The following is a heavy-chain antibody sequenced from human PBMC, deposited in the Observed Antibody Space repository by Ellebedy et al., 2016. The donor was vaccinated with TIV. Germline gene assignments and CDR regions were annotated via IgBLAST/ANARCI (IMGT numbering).Heavy chain of an antibody. V-gene: IGHV3-21*01. D-gene: IGHD6-19*01. Sequence: GESLKISCAASGFVFSSYTMNWVRQAPGKGLEWVSFISDTSIYYADAVAGRFTISRDNAKNTLYLQMNSLRAEDTAVYYCARAGSSGWEAYFDLWGRGTLVTVSS. J-gene: IGHJ2*01. CDR2: ISDTSI. CDR1: GFVFSSYT. CDR3: ARAGSSGWEAYFDL.